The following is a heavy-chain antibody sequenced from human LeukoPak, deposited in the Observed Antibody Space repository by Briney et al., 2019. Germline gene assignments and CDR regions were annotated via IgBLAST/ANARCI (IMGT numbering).Heavy chain of an antibody. V-gene: IGHV3-23*01. D-gene: IGHD3-22*01. J-gene: IGHJ4*02. CDR3: ANQWERIGYYRAGVPNFVS. CDR1: GFTVSSNY. Sequence: GGSLRLSCAASGFTVSSNYISWVRQAPGKGLGWVSAISGSGGTTYYADSVKGRFIISRDNSKNTLFLQMNRLRAEDTAIYYCANQWERIGYYRAGVPNFVSLGQGTLVTASS. CDR2: ISGSGGTT.